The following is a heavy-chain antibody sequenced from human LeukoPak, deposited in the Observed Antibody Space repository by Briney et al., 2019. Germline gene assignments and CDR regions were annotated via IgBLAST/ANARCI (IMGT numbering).Heavy chain of an antibody. J-gene: IGHJ4*02. D-gene: IGHD3-10*01. CDR2: LYYSGST. CDR3: ARDPWYYGSGSTNLDY. CDR1: GGSISSSTFY. V-gene: IGHV4-39*07. Sequence: SETLSLTCTVSGGSISSSTFYWGWIRQPPGKGLEWIGSLYYSGSTYYNPSLKSRVTISVDTSKNQFSLKLSSVTAADTAVYYCARDPWYYGSGSTNLDYWGQGTLVTVSS.